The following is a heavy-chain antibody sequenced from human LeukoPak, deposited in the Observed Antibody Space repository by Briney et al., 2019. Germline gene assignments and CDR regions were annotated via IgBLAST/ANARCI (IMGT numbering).Heavy chain of an antibody. V-gene: IGHV1-69*13. CDR2: IIPIFGTA. J-gene: IGHJ5*02. D-gene: IGHD3-9*01. CDR1: GGTFSSYA. Sequence: ASVKVSCKASGGTFSSYAISWVRQAPGQGLEWMGGIIPIFGTANYAQKFQGRVTITADESTSTAYMELSSLRSEDTAVYYCARGGDISSWFDPWGQGTLVTVSS. CDR3: ARGGDISSWFDP.